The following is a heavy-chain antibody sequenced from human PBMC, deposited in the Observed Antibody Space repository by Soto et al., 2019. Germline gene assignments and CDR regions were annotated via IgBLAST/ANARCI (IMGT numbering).Heavy chain of an antibody. J-gene: IGHJ4*02. CDR1: GFTFSNYW. Sequence: PGGSLRLSCAASGFTFSNYWMSWVRQVPGKGLEWVANIKPDGSEKWYVDSVKGRFTISRDNVKKSLYLQMISLRAEDTAMYYCARATGADKEDYWGQGTLVTVSS. CDR3: ARATGADKEDY. CDR2: IKPDGSEK. D-gene: IGHD3-10*01. V-gene: IGHV3-7*04.